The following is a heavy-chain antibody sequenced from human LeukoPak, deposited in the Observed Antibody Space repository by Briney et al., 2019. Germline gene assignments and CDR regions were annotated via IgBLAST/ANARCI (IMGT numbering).Heavy chain of an antibody. J-gene: IGHJ5*02. CDR3: ARVDRLEYGSFDD. CDR1: GFTFSSSW. Sequence: GGSLRLSCAASGFTFSSSWMYWVRQAPGKGLVWVSRINSDESITTYADSVKGRFTISRDNAKNTLYLQMNSLRAEDTAVYYCARVDRLEYGSFDDWGQGTLVTVSS. D-gene: IGHD3-10*01. V-gene: IGHV3-74*01. CDR2: INSDESIT.